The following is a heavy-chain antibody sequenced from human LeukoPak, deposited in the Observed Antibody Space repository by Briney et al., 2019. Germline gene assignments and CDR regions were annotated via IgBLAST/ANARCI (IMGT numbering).Heavy chain of an antibody. V-gene: IGHV6-1*01. D-gene: IGHD2-2*01. CDR3: ARRLTQYDCFDP. CDR1: GDSVSSNSVT. CDR2: TYYRSTWYN. Sequence: SQTLSLTCAISGDSVSSNSVTWNWIRHSPSRGLEWLGRTYYRSTWYNDYAVSVRGRITVNPDTSKNQFSLQLNSVTPEDTAVYYCARRLTQYDCFDPWGQGILVTVSS. J-gene: IGHJ5*02.